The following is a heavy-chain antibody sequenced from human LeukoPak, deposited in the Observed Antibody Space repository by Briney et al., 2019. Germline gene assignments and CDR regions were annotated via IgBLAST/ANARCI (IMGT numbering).Heavy chain of an antibody. CDR1: GGSISSGGYS. CDR2: IYHSGST. CDR3: ARIELGGYYFDY. Sequence: SETLSLTCAVSGGSISSGGYSWSWIRQPPGKGLEWIGYIYHSGSTYYNPSLKSRVTISVDRSKNQFSLKLSSVTAADTAVYYCARIELGGYYFDYWGQGTLVTVSS. V-gene: IGHV4-30-2*01. D-gene: IGHD3-16*01. J-gene: IGHJ4*02.